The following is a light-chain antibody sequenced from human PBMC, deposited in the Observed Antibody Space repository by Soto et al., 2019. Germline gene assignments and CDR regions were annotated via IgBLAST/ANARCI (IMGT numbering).Light chain of an antibody. J-gene: IGKJ2*01. Sequence: DIVMTQSPDSLAVSLGERATINCKSSQSVLYSSNNKNYLAWYQQKPGQPPKLLIYWASTRESGVPDRFSGSGSGTDFTLTISSLQAEDVAVYYCQQYYSTPQAYTFGQGTKLEIK. CDR2: WAS. CDR1: QSVLYSSNNKNY. CDR3: QQYYSTPQAYT. V-gene: IGKV4-1*01.